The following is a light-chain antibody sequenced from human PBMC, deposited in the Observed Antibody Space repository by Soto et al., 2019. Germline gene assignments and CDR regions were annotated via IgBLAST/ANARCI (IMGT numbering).Light chain of an antibody. CDR3: SSYTSSSTLFYV. V-gene: IGLV2-14*03. J-gene: IGLJ1*01. CDR1: SSDVCGYNY. CDR2: DVS. Sequence: QSVLTQPASVSGSPGQSITISCTGTSSDVCGYNYVSWYQHHPGKAPKLMIFDVSNRPSGVSNPFSGSKSGNTASLTISGLQAEDEADYYCSSYTSSSTLFYVFGTGTKVTVL.